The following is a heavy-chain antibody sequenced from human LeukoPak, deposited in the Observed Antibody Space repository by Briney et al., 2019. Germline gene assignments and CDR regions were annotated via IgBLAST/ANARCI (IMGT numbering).Heavy chain of an antibody. D-gene: IGHD3-22*01. CDR2: IYTSGST. V-gene: IGHV4-61*02. Sequence: TLSLTCTVSGGSISSGSYYWSWIRQPAGKGLEWIGRIYTSGSTNYNPSLKSRVTISVDTSKNQFSLKLSSVTAADTAVYYCARDGSYDTSGYSLDYWGQGTLVTVSS. CDR1: GGSISSGSYY. J-gene: IGHJ4*02. CDR3: ARDGSYDTSGYSLDY.